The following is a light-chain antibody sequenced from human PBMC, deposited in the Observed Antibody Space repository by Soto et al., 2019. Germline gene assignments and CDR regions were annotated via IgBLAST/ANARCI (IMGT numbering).Light chain of an antibody. J-gene: IGKJ1*01. CDR2: GAS. V-gene: IGKV3-20*01. Sequence: EVVLSQSLCTLSLSPGERATLSCRASQSVSSSYLAWYQQKPGQAPRLLIYGASSRATGIPDRFSGSGSGTDFTLTISRLEPEDFAVYYCQQYGSSPWTFGQGTKVAIK. CDR1: QSVSSSY. CDR3: QQYGSSPWT.